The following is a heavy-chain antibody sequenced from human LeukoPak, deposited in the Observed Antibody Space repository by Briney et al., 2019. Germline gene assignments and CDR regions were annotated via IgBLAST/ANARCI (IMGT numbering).Heavy chain of an antibody. D-gene: IGHD3-10*01. CDR3: AKTPYGSGSS. V-gene: IGHV3-30*18. J-gene: IGHJ5*02. CDR2: ISYDGSNK. Sequence: PGRSLRLSCAASGFTFSSYGMHWVRQAPGKGLEWVAVISYDGSNKYYADSVKGRFTISRDNSKNTLYLQMNSLRAEDTAVYYCAKTPYGSGSSWGQGTLVTVSS. CDR1: GFTFSSYG.